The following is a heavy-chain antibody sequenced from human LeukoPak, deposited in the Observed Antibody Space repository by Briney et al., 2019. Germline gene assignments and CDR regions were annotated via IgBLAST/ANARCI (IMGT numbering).Heavy chain of an antibody. CDR2: TNSDGSST. CDR1: GFTFSSNW. D-gene: IGHD6-6*01. CDR3: AKDKSGWQLAPSFDY. V-gene: IGHV3-74*01. J-gene: IGHJ4*02. Sequence: AGGSLRLSCAAAGFTFSSNWRHWVRHAPGKGLVWVSRTNSDGSSTSYADSVKGRFTTSRDNAKNTLYLQMNSLRAEDTAVYYCAKDKSGWQLAPSFDYWGQGTLVTVSS.